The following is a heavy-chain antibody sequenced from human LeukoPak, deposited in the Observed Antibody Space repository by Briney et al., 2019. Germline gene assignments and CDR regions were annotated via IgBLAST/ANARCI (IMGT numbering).Heavy chain of an antibody. CDR3: ARRSDSLGFDP. CDR2: IYYSGGT. CDR1: GVPISSSRYY. D-gene: IGHD3-9*01. J-gene: IGHJ5*02. V-gene: IGHV4-39*01. Sequence: PSETLSLTCTVSGVPISSSRYYWGWIRQPPGKGLEWIGSIYYSGGTYYNPSLKSRVTVSVDTSKNQSSLKLSAVTAADTAVYYCARRSDSLGFDPWGQGTLVTVSS.